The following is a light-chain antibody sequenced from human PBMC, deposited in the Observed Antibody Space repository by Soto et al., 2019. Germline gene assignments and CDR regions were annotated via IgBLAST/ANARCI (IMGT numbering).Light chain of an antibody. CDR1: RSDVGSYNS. Sequence: QSALTQPASVSGSPGQSITISCTGTRSDVGSYNSIAWYQQHPGKAPRVVMFEVTKRPSGISDRFSGSKSGYTASLTISGLQAEDEADYFCFSYAGDSTWLFGGGTKVTVL. V-gene: IGLV2-23*02. J-gene: IGLJ2*01. CDR3: FSYAGDSTWL. CDR2: EVT.